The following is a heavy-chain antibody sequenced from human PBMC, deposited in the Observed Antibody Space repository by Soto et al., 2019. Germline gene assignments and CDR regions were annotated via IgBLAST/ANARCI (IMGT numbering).Heavy chain of an antibody. CDR1: GFTFSSYA. CDR3: AKEGGKDCSGGSCHYYYYGMDV. D-gene: IGHD2-15*01. Sequence: HPGGSLRLSCAASGFTFSSYAMSWVRQAPGKGLEWVSAISGSGGSTYYADSVKGRFTISRDNSKNTLYLQMNSLRAEDTAVYYCAKEGGKDCSGGSCHYYYYGMDVWGQGTTVTVSS. CDR2: ISGSGGST. J-gene: IGHJ6*02. V-gene: IGHV3-23*01.